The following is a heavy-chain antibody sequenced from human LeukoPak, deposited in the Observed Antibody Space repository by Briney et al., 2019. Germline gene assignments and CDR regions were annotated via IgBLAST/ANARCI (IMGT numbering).Heavy chain of an antibody. CDR2: IYSGGST. V-gene: IGHV3-53*01. CDR1: GFTVSSNY. CDR3: ARGATIFGVVTPFDY. D-gene: IGHD3-3*01. Sequence: GGSLRLSCAASGFTVSSNYMSWVRQAPGKGLEWVSVIYSGGSTYYADSVKGRFTISRDNSKNTLYLQMNSLRAEDTAVYYCARGATIFGVVTPFDYWGQGTLVTVSS. J-gene: IGHJ4*02.